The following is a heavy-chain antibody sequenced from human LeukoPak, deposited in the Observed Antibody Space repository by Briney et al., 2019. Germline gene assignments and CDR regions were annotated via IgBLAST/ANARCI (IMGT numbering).Heavy chain of an antibody. CDR1: GYTFTGYY. CDR3: ARVECGGSCYDCRGAFDI. V-gene: IGHV1-2*02. Sequence: ASVKVSCKASGYTFTGYYMHWVRQAPGQGLEWMGWIDPNSGATKYAQKFQGRVTMTGDTSITTVYMDLSRLRSDDTAVYYCARVECGGSCYDCRGAFDIWGQGTMVTVSS. CDR2: IDPNSGAT. J-gene: IGHJ3*02. D-gene: IGHD2-15*01.